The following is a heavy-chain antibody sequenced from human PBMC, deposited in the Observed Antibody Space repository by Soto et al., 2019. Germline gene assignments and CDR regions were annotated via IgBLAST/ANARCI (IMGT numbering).Heavy chain of an antibody. CDR2: IYYSGST. CDR1: GGSISSYY. J-gene: IGHJ4*02. V-gene: IGHV4-59*01. D-gene: IGHD2-21*02. Sequence: QVQLQESGPGLVKPSETLSLTCTVSGGSISSYYWSWSRQPPGRGLEWIGYIYYSGSTNYTPSLKSRVTISVDTSKSQFSLKLSSVTAADTAVYYCARSDGGYWGRGTLVTVSS. CDR3: ARSDGGY.